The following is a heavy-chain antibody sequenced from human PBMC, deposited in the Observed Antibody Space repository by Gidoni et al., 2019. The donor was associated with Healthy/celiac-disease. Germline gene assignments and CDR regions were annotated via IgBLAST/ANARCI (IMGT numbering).Heavy chain of an antibody. CDR1: SSYA. CDR2: ISYDGSNK. Sequence: SSYAMHWVRQAPGKGLEWVAVISYDGSNKYYADSVKGRFTISRDNSKNTLYLQMNSLRAEDTAVYYCARDGPSRDDISGRDAFDIWGQGTMVTVSS. J-gene: IGHJ3*02. D-gene: IGHD3-9*01. V-gene: IGHV3-30*04. CDR3: ARDGPSRDDISGRDAFDI.